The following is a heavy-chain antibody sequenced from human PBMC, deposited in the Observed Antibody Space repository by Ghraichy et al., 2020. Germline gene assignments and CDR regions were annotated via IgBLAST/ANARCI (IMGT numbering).Heavy chain of an antibody. V-gene: IGHV3-7*03. J-gene: IGHJ4*02. D-gene: IGHD1-26*01. CDR3: ARAGGRGRGDY. CDR1: GFTSNYYW. CDR2: INHDGSQK. Sequence: GGSLRLSCAASGFTSNYYWMSWVRQAPGKGLEWVANINHDGSQKYYVDSVMGRFTMSRDNAKNSLYLQMNSLRAEDTAVYYCARAGGRGRGDYWGQGTLGSVSP.